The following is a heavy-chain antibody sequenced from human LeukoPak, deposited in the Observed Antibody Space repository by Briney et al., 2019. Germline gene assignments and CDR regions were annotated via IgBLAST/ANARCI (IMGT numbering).Heavy chain of an antibody. CDR3: AKPVGYWSGGSCYSVDY. V-gene: IGHV3-23*01. D-gene: IGHD2-15*01. J-gene: IGHJ4*02. CDR2: ISGSGGST. CDR1: GFAFSSYA. Sequence: GGSLRLSCAASGFAFSSYAMSWVRHARGKGLEWVSAISGSGGSTYYADSVKGRFTISRDNSKNTLYLQMNSLRAEDTAVYYCAKPVGYWSGGSCYSVDYCGQGTLVTVSS.